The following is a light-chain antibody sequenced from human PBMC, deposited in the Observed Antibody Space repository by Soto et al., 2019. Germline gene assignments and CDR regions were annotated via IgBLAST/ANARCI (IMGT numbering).Light chain of an antibody. CDR3: CSYTGSSAPWI. CDR2: EVN. CDR1: SSDVGAYDH. J-gene: IGLJ3*02. Sequence: QSALTQPASVSGSPGQSIAISCTGTSSDVGAYDHVSWYQHHPGEAPKLMISEVNNRPSGVSNRFSGSKSGNTASLTISGLQAEDEADYYCCSYTGSSAPWIFGGGTRLTVL. V-gene: IGLV2-14*01.